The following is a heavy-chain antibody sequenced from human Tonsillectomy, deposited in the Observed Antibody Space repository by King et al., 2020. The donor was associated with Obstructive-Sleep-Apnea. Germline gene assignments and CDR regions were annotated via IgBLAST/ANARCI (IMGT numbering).Heavy chain of an antibody. Sequence: VQLQESGPGLVKPSQTLSLTCTVSGGSINSGDYYWSWIRQHPGKGLEWIGYIYYSGSTHYNPSLKSRVSISVDTSKNQFSLRLNSVTAADTAVYYCARNPYSYGYVSWFDPWGQGTLVTVSS. D-gene: IGHD5-18*01. CDR2: IYYSGST. V-gene: IGHV4-31*03. CDR3: ARNPYSYGYVSWFDP. CDR1: GGSINSGDYY. J-gene: IGHJ5*02.